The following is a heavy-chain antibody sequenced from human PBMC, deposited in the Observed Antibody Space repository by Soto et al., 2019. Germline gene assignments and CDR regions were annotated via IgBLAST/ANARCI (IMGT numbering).Heavy chain of an antibody. D-gene: IGHD4-17*01. CDR3: ASFYGDYVSY. Sequence: SETLSLTCTVSGGSIRDYYWGWIRQPPGKGLEWIGYIYYSGSTYYNPSLKSRVTISVDTSKNQFSLKLSSVTAADTAVYYCASFYGDYVSYWGQGTLVTVSS. V-gene: IGHV4-59*08. CDR2: IYYSGST. J-gene: IGHJ4*02. CDR1: GGSIRDYY.